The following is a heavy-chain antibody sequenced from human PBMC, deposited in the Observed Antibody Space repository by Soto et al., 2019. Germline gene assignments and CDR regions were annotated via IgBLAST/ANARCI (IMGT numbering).Heavy chain of an antibody. V-gene: IGHV6-1*01. CDR1: GDSVSSNTAT. J-gene: IGHJ3*02. CDR3: ARMLGKAFDI. Sequence: SHTLSLTCAISGDSVSSNTATWNWIRQSPSRGLEWLGRTYSRSKWYIDYAVSVKSRITINPDTSKNQFSLQLNSVTPEDTAVYYCARMLGKAFDIWGQGTMVTVSS. D-gene: IGHD3-16*01. CDR2: TYSRSKWYI.